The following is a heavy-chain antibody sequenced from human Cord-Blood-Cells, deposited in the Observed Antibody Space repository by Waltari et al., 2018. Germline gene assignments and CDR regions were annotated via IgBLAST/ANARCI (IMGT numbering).Heavy chain of an antibody. V-gene: IGHV3-53*04. J-gene: IGHJ5*02. Sequence: EVQLVESGGGLVQPGGSLRLSCAASGFTVRSTYMTWVRQAPGKGLEWVSGIYSGGSTYYADSVKGRFTISRHNSKNTLYLQMNSLRAEDTAVYYCARDRVGWFDPWGQGTLVTVSS. CDR2: IYSGGST. CDR1: GFTVRSTY. CDR3: ARDRVGWFDP.